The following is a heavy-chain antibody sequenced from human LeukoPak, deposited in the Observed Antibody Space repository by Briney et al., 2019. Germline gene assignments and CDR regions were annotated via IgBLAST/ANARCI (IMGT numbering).Heavy chain of an antibody. CDR3: ARATPQIVGLDY. Sequence: ASVRVSCKTSGYTFTVYYMHWVRQAPGQGLEWVGWINPNSGGTNYAQKFQGRVTMTRDTSISTAYMELSRPRSDDTAVYYCARATPQIVGLDYWGQGTLVTVSS. V-gene: IGHV1-2*02. CDR2: INPNSGGT. D-gene: IGHD1-26*01. CDR1: GYTFTVYY. J-gene: IGHJ4*02.